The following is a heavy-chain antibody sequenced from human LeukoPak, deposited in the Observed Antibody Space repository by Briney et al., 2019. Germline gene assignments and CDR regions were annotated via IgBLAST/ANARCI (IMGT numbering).Heavy chain of an antibody. V-gene: IGHV3-64*01. CDR3: AGVAPYDPDAFDI. Sequence: GGSLRLSCAASGFTFSSYAMHWVRQAPGKGLEYVSAISSNGGSTYYANSVKGRFTISRDNSKNTLYLQMGSLRAEDMAVYYCAGVAPYDPDAFDIWGQGTMVTVSS. CDR1: GFTFSSYA. CDR2: ISSNGGST. D-gene: IGHD3-22*01. J-gene: IGHJ3*02.